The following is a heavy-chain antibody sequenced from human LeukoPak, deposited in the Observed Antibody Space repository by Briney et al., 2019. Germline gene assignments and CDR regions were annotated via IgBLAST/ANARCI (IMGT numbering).Heavy chain of an antibody. V-gene: IGHV1-69*06. CDR3: ASYYDSSGYYPYYYYYYMDV. CDR1: GGTFSSYA. D-gene: IGHD3-22*01. Sequence: SLKVSCKASGGTFSSYAISWVRQAPGQGLEWMGRIIPIFGTANYAQKFQGRVTITADKSTSTAYMELSSLRSEDTAVYYCASYYDSSGYYPYYYYYYMDVWGKGTTVT. J-gene: IGHJ6*03. CDR2: IIPIFGTA.